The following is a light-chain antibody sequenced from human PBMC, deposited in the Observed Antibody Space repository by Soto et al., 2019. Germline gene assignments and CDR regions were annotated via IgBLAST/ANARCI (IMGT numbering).Light chain of an antibody. CDR1: QGIATY. Sequence: QLTQSPSSLSASIGDRVTITCRASQGIATYLAWYQQKPGQAPNLLIYSASTLQSGVPSRFSGGGSGTEFTLTISSLQPDDFATYYCQQYNTYSTFGQGTRLEIK. CDR3: QQYNTYST. CDR2: SAS. J-gene: IGKJ5*01. V-gene: IGKV1-9*01.